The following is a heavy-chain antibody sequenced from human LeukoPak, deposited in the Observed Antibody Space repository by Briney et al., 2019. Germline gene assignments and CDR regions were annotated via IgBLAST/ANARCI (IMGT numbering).Heavy chain of an antibody. CDR2: IRNKANSYTT. CDR1: GFTFSDHY. CDR3: ARVFLFDPRDDYNRMFDY. J-gene: IGHJ4*02. V-gene: IGHV3-72*01. Sequence: QSGGSLRLSCAASGFTFSDHYMDWVRQAPGKGLEWVGRIRNKANSYTTEYAASVKGRFTISRDDSKNSLYLQMDSLKSEDTAVYYCARVFLFDPRDDYNRMFDYWGQGTLVTVSS. D-gene: IGHD5-24*01.